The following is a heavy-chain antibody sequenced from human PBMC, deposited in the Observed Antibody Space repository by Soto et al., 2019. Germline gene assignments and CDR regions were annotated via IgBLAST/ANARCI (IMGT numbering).Heavy chain of an antibody. J-gene: IGHJ6*02. D-gene: IGHD1-1*01. Sequence: QVQLVQSGAEVKKPGSSVKVSCKASGGTFSSYAISWVRQAPGQGLEWMGGIIPIFNTANYAQKFQGRVTITADNSTTTAYMELSSLRSEDTAVYYCAPPGAGGNDDYSGMDVWGQGTTVTVSS. CDR1: GGTFSSYA. V-gene: IGHV1-69*14. CDR3: APPGAGGNDDYSGMDV. CDR2: IIPIFNTA.